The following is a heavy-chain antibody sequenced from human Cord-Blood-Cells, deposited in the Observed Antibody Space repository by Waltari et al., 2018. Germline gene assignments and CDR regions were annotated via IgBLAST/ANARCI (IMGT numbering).Heavy chain of an antibody. CDR1: GFTFSSYW. CDR2: IKQDGSEK. Sequence: EVQLVESGGGLVQPGGSLRLSCAAYGFTFSSYWMSWVRQAPGKGLEWVANIKQDGSEKYYVDSVKGRFTISRDNAKNSLYLQMNSLRAEDTAVYYCARGYYYYYGMDVWGQGTTVTVSS. CDR3: ARGYYYYYGMDV. J-gene: IGHJ6*02. V-gene: IGHV3-7*01.